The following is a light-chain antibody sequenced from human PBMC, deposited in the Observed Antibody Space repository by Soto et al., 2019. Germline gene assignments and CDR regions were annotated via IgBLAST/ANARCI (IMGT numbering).Light chain of an antibody. Sequence: DIQMTQSPSTLYASAGDRVTITCRASQTINSWLAWYQHKPGKAPKLLIYKASSLESGVPSRFSGSGSGTEFTLTISSLQPDDSATYYCQQYNSYSYTFGQGTKLEIK. CDR2: KAS. CDR3: QQYNSYSYT. CDR1: QTINSW. J-gene: IGKJ2*01. V-gene: IGKV1-5*03.